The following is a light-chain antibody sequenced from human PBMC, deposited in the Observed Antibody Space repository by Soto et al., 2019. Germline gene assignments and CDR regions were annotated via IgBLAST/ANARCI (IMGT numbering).Light chain of an antibody. V-gene: IGLV3-1*01. CDR2: QDS. J-gene: IGLJ2*01. CDR3: QAWDRSTYVV. Sequence: SYELTQPPSVSVSPGQTASITCSGDKLGYKYACWYQQKPGQSPVLVIYQDSKRPSGIPERFSGSNSGNTATLTISGTQAMDEADYYCQAWDRSTYVVFGGGTKLTVL. CDR1: KLGYKY.